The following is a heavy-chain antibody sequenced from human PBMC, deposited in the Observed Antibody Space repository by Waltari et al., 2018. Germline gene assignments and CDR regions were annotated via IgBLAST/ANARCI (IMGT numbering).Heavy chain of an antibody. D-gene: IGHD5-18*01. CDR1: GFSLTTTGVV. CDR3: THRALADTAMGWDFGSWDY. V-gene: IGHV2-5*02. Sequence: QITLKESGPTLLKPTQTLTVTCSFSGFSLTTTGVVVGWIRQPPGKALEWIAVIYWVNAKGYSPCLRNMLTMTKDTSKNQVVLTMSNVDPVDTATYFCTHRALADTAMGWDFGSWDYWRPGALVTVSS. CDR2: IYWVNAK. J-gene: IGHJ4*02.